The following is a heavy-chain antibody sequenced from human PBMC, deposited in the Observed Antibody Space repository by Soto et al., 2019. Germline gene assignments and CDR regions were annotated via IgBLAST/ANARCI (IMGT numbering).Heavy chain of an antibody. V-gene: IGHV1-69*13. CDR3: ATYIRAPKTNIVGATPDY. D-gene: IGHD1-26*01. CDR1: GGTFSSYA. CDR2: IIPIFGTA. J-gene: IGHJ4*02. Sequence: ASVKVSCKASGGTFSSYAISWVRQAPGQGLEWMGGIIPIFGTANYAQKFQGRVTITADESTSTAYMELSSLRSEDTAVYYCATYIRAPKTNIVGATPDYWGQGTLVTVSS.